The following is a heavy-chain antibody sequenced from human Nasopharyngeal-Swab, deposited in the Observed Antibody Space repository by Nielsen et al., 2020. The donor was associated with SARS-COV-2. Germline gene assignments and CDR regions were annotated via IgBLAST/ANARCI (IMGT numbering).Heavy chain of an antibody. V-gene: IGHV3-11*01. J-gene: IGHJ4*02. Sequence: WIRQPPGKGLEWVSYISSSSSTIYYADSVKGRFTISRDNAKNSLYLQMNSLRAEDTALHYCAKELGDYWGQGTLVTVSS. CDR2: ISSSSSTI. CDR3: AKELGDY.